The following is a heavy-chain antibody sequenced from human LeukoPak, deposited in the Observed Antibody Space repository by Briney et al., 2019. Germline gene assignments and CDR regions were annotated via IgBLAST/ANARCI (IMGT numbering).Heavy chain of an antibody. Sequence: PSETLSLTCTVSGYSISSGYYWGWIRQPPGKGLEWIGSIYHSGSTYYNPSLTSRVTISVDTSENQFSLKVGSVTAADTAVYYCARAHHCHSGTCHPPGEAFDIWGQGTMVTVSS. CDR2: IYHSGST. J-gene: IGHJ3*02. V-gene: IGHV4-38-2*02. D-gene: IGHD2/OR15-2a*01. CDR1: GYSISSGYY. CDR3: ARAHHCHSGTCHPPGEAFDI.